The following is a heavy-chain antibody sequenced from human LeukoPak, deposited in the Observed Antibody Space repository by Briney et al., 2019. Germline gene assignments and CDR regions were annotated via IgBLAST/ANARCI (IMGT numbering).Heavy chain of an antibody. D-gene: IGHD3-10*01. Sequence: SETLSLTCVVSGGSISGSSYLWGWIRQPPGKGLEWIGSIYYSGNTYYNPSLKSRVTISVDTSKNQFSLKLSSVTAADTAVYYCARLKEGIDYWGQGTLVTVSS. J-gene: IGHJ4*02. CDR2: IYYSGNT. CDR3: ARLKEGIDY. V-gene: IGHV4-39*01. CDR1: GGSISGSSYL.